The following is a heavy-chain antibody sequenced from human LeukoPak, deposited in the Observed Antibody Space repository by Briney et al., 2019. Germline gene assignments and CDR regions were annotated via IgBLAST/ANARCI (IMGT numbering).Heavy chain of an antibody. CDR2: ISGSGGST. CDR1: GFTFSSYP. J-gene: IGHJ1*01. V-gene: IGHV3-23*01. CDR3: AKFSAAGTLRYFQH. Sequence: GGSLRLSCAASGFTFSSYPMSWVRQAPGKGLEWVSAISGSGGSTYYADSVKGRFTISRDNSKNTLYLQMNSLRAEDTAVYYCAKFSAAGTLRYFQHWGQGTLVTVSS. D-gene: IGHD6-13*01.